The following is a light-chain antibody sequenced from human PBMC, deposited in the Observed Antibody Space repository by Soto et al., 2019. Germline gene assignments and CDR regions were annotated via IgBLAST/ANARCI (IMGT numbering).Light chain of an antibody. J-gene: IGKJ1*01. CDR2: AAS. Sequence: QMTKVESSLSASVGDSVTITFXASQGITTYLNWYQQKPGKAPKLLIYAASSLQSGVPSRFSGSGSETDFTLTISSLQPEDFATYSCQQSYSTTWTFGQGTKVDIK. CDR1: QGITTY. CDR3: QQSYSTTWT. V-gene: IGKV1-39*01.